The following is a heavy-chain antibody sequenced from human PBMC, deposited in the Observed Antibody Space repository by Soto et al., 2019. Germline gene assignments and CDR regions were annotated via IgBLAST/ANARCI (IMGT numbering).Heavy chain of an antibody. Sequence: PWGSLRLSCAASGFTFSSYSMDWVCQAPGKGLEWVSSISSSSSYIYYAASVKGRFTISRDNAKNSLYLQITGLRAEDTAVYHCVKYCISTSCFGPYYGMAVWGQGTTVTVSS. CDR2: ISSSSSYI. V-gene: IGHV3-21*01. D-gene: IGHD2-2*01. J-gene: IGHJ6*02. CDR1: GFTFSSYS. CDR3: VKYCISTSCFGPYYGMAV.